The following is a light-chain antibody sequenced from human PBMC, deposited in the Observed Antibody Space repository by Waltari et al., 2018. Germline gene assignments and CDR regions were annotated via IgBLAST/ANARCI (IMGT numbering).Light chain of an antibody. CDR3: GTWDNSRSGGV. CDR2: DNA. J-gene: IGLJ3*02. CDR1: SSNIGNHF. Sequence: QSVLTQPPSVSAAPGQKVTISCSGSSSNIGNHFVYWYQQLPGTAPKLLINDNASQPSGIPDQFSGSKSGTSATLDITGLQAGDEADYYCGTWDNSRSGGVFGGGTKVTVL. V-gene: IGLV1-51*01.